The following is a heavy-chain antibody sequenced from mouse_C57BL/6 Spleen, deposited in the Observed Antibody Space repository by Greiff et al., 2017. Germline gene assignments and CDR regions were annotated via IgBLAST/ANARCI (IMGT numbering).Heavy chain of an antibody. CDR1: GFTFSSYG. Sequence: EVQGVESGGDLVKPGGSLKLSCAASGFTFSSYGMSWVRQTPDKRLEWVATISSGGSYTYYPDSVKGRFTISRDNAKNTLYLQMSSLKSEDTAMYYCARHERDDYDDYFDYWGQGTTLTVSS. V-gene: IGHV5-6*01. J-gene: IGHJ2*01. CDR3: ARHERDDYDDYFDY. D-gene: IGHD2-4*01. CDR2: ISSGGSYT.